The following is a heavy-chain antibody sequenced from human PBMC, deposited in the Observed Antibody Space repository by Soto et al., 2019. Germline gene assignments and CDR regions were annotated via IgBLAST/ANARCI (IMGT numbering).Heavy chain of an antibody. Sequence: SETLSLTCTVSGGSISSGDYYWSWIRQPPGKGLEWIGYIYYSGSTYYTPSVKGRFTISRDDFRNTLYLQMNSLRTEDTAIYYCAKLRDFVVLPAGILDYWGPGTLVTVSS. V-gene: IGHV4-30-4*01. D-gene: IGHD2-8*01. CDR2: IYYSGST. J-gene: IGHJ4*02. CDR1: GGSISSGDYY. CDR3: AKLRDFVVLPAGILDY.